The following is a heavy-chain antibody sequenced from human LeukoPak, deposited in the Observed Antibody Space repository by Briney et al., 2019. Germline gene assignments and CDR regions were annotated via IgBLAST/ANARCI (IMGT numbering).Heavy chain of an antibody. D-gene: IGHD3-10*01. CDR3: ATYYYGSGSYWSFDY. Sequence: ASVKVSCKASGYTFTGYYLHWVRQAPGQGLEWMGIINPSGGSTSYAQKFQGRVTMTEDTSTDTAYMELSSLRSEDTAVYYCATYYYGSGSYWSFDYWGQGTLVTVSS. V-gene: IGHV1-46*01. CDR1: GYTFTGYY. J-gene: IGHJ4*02. CDR2: INPSGGST.